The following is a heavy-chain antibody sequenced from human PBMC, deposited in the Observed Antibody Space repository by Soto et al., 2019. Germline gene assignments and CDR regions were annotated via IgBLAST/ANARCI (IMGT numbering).Heavy chain of an antibody. V-gene: IGHV1-18*04. CDR2: ISAYNGNT. Sequence: ASVKVSCKASGYTFTSYGISWVRQAPGQGLEWMGWISAYNGNTNYAQKLQGRVTMTTDTSTSTAYMELRSLRSDDTAVYYCARDTSAAGTGWLDPWGQGTLVTVSS. CDR3: ARDTSAAGTGWLDP. CDR1: GYTFTSYG. J-gene: IGHJ5*02. D-gene: IGHD6-13*01.